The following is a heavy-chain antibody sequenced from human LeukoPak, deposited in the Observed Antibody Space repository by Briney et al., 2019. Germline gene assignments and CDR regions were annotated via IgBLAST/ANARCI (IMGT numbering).Heavy chain of an antibody. J-gene: IGHJ5*02. CDR3: AQVEGAGAVTYNWFDP. V-gene: IGHV3-23*01. CDR2: ISGSGRST. CDR1: GFTFSSYA. D-gene: IGHD6-13*01. Sequence: GGSLRLSCAASGFTFSSYAMSSVRQAPGKGLEGVSGISGSGRSTYYADSVKGRFTISRDNSKNTLYVQMNSLRGEDTAVYYCAQVEGAGAVTYNWFDPWGQGTLVSVSS.